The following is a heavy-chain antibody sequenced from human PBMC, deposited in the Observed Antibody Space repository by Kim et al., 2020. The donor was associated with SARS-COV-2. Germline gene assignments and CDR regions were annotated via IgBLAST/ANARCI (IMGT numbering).Heavy chain of an antibody. D-gene: IGHD4-17*01. J-gene: IGHJ4*02. CDR3: ARDKFRTVTGDYVAY. Sequence: ADAVTCRFTISRDKAKNSLYLQMDSLRDEDTAVYYCARDKFRTVTGDYVAYWGQGTLVTVSS. V-gene: IGHV3-48*02.